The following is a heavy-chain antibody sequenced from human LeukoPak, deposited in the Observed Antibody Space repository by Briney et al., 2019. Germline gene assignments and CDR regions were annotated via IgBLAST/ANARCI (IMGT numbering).Heavy chain of an antibody. D-gene: IGHD3-10*01. CDR3: ARFGITVVRGGKYYFDY. CDR1: GGSISNYH. V-gene: IGHV4-59*08. J-gene: IGHJ4*02. CDR2: IYYSGAT. Sequence: PSETLSLTCTVSGGSISNYHWSWIRQPPGKGLEWIGHIYYSGATKYNPSLKIRITISVDTSKNQFSLMLSSATAADTAVYYCARFGITVVRGGKYYFDYWGQGTLVTVSS.